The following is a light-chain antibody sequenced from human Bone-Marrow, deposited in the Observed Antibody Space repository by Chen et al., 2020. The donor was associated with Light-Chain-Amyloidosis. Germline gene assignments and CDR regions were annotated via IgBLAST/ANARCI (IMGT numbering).Light chain of an antibody. Sequence: SYELTQPPSLSVSPGQTARLTCSGDDLPTKYAYWYQQKPGQAPVLVIHRDTERPSGISERFSGSSSGTTATLTISGVQAEDEADYHCQSADSSGTYEVIFGGGTELTVL. V-gene: IGLV3-25*03. CDR3: QSADSSGTYEVI. J-gene: IGLJ2*01. CDR1: DLPTKY. CDR2: RDT.